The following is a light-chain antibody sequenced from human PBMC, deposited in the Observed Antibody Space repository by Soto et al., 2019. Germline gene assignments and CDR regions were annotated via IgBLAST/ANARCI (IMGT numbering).Light chain of an antibody. CDR1: QTISSW. CDR2: KAS. V-gene: IGKV1-5*03. J-gene: IGKJ1*01. Sequence: DIQMTQSPSTLSGSVGDRVTITCRASQTISSWLAWYQQKPGKAPKLLIYKASTLKSGVPSRFSGSGSATELTLTISSLQPDDFATYYCQQYNNYWTFGQGTKVDIK. CDR3: QQYNNYWT.